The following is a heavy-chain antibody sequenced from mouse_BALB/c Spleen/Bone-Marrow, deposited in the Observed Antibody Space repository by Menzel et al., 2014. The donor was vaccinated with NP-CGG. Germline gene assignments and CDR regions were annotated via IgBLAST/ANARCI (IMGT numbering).Heavy chain of an antibody. Sequence: QVQLQQPGAELMRPGASVKISCKATGYTFSSYWIEWVKQRPGHGLEWIGEILPGSGSTNYNEKFKGKATFTADTSSNTAYMQLSSLTSEDSAVYYCARASWDYWGQGTSVTVSS. V-gene: IGHV1-9*01. CDR3: ARASWDY. J-gene: IGHJ4*01. CDR1: GYTFSSYW. CDR2: ILPGSGST. D-gene: IGHD6-1*01.